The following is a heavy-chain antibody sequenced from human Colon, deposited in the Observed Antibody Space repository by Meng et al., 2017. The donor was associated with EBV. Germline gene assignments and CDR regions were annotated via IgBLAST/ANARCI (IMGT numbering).Heavy chain of an antibody. Sequence: VRVVQSGSGLKKLWAFVEVSCKASGYSLRSYAVNWLRHAPGRGLEWMGWINPSTAHPTYAQDFTGRFVFSLDISVNTAYLQINSLKAEDTAIYYCVRDDPDGDISLFDSWGQGTLVTVSS. V-gene: IGHV7-4-1*02. CDR2: INPSTAHP. CDR1: GYSLRSYA. J-gene: IGHJ4*02. D-gene: IGHD2-21*02. CDR3: VRDDPDGDISLFDS.